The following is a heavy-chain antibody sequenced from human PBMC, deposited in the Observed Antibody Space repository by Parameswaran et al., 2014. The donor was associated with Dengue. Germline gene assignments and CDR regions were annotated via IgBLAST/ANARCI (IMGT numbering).Heavy chain of an antibody. Sequence: VRQAPGKGLEWIGYIYYSGSTYYNPSLKSRVTISVDTSKNQFSLKLSSVTAADTAVYYCARDAWVVCSSCRFYFDYWGQGTLVTVSS. J-gene: IGHJ4*02. CDR2: IYYSGST. D-gene: IGHD2-2*01. V-gene: IGHV4-31*02. CDR3: ARDAWVVCSSCRFYFDY.